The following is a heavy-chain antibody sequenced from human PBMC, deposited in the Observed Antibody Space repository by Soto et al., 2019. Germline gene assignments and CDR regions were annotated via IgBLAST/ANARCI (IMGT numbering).Heavy chain of an antibody. Sequence: QVQLVQSGAEVQKPGASVKVSCKTSGYTFTEYYIHWMRQVPGQGPEWMGWINPNSGGTKYAKKFQGGINKTSDTSTSTKIRGLTGLRSDDTAVDYCARSPGGGGDYFYGMDVWGQGTAVIVSS. CDR1: GYTFTEYY. CDR3: ARSPGGGGDYFYGMDV. J-gene: IGHJ6*02. V-gene: IGHV1-2*02. D-gene: IGHD3-10*01. CDR2: INPNSGGT.